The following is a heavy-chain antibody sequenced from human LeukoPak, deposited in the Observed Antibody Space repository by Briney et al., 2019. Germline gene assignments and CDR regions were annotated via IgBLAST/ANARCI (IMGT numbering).Heavy chain of an antibody. CDR2: IIPIFGTA. CDR1: GGTFSSYA. Sequence: SVTVSCKASGGTFSSYAISWVRQAPGQGLEWMGGIIPIFGTANYAQKFQGRVTITTDESTSTAYMELSSLRSEDTAVYYCALRNNWNYDYWGQGTLVTVSS. J-gene: IGHJ4*02. V-gene: IGHV1-69*05. D-gene: IGHD1-7*01. CDR3: ALRNNWNYDY.